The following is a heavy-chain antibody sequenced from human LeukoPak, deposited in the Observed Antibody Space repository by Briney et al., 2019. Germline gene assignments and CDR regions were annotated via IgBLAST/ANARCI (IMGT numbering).Heavy chain of an antibody. CDR3: ARRTIGYYFDY. CDR1: GGSIRSYY. J-gene: IGHJ4*02. V-gene: IGHV4-59*08. Sequence: SETLSLTCSVSGGSIRSYYWSWIRQPPGKGLEWIGYIYYSGSTSYNPSLKSRVSISLDTAKNQFSLKLSSVSAADTAVYYCARRTIGYYFDYWGQGTLVTVSS. D-gene: IGHD2/OR15-2a*01. CDR2: IYYSGST.